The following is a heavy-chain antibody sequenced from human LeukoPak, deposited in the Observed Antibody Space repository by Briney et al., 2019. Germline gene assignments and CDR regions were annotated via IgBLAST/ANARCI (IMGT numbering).Heavy chain of an antibody. D-gene: IGHD6-19*01. CDR1: GFTFSSYS. V-gene: IGHV3-23*01. Sequence: GGSLRLSCAASGFTFSSYSMSRVRQAPGKGLEWVSGISGSGGSTYYADSVKGRFTISRDNSKNTLYLQMNSLRADDTAVYYCAKEIIAVAGNYFDYWGQGTLVTVSS. CDR3: AKEIIAVAGNYFDY. CDR2: ISGSGGST. J-gene: IGHJ4*02.